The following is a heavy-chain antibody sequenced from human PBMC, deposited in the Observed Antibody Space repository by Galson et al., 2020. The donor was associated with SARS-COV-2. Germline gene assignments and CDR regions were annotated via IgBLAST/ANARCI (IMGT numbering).Heavy chain of an antibody. CDR1: GFTFSSYG. J-gene: IGHJ4*02. CDR2: ISYDGSNK. D-gene: IGHD7-27*01. V-gene: IGHV3-30*03. Sequence: GESLKISCAASGFTFSSYGMHWVRQAPGKGLEWVAVISYDGSNKYYADSVKGRFTISRDNSKNTLYLQMNSLRAEDTAVYYCARDSETGELDYWGQGTLVTVSS. CDR3: ARDSETGELDY.